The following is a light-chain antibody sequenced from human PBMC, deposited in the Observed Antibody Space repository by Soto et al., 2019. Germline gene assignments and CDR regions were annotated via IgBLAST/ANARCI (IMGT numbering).Light chain of an antibody. CDR2: DVT. CDR1: SSDVGTYNF. CDR3: RSYTGTSTLVV. Sequence: QSALTQPASVSGSPGQSITISCTGTSSDVGTYNFVSWYQQHPGKAPKLVIFDVTNRPSGVSNRFSGSKSGNTASLTISGLQAEDEGDYYCRSYTGTSTLVVFGGGTKLTVL. V-gene: IGLV2-14*03. J-gene: IGLJ2*01.